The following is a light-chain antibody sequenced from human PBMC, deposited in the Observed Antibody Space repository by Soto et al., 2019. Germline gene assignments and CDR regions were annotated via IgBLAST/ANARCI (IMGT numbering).Light chain of an antibody. Sequence: EIVLTQSPATLSLSPGERATLSCRASQSVSSYLAWYQQKPSQAPRLLIYDASNRATGIPARFSGSGSGTDFTLTISSLEPEDFAVYYCHQRSNWPQTFGGGTKVEIK. V-gene: IGKV3-11*01. CDR1: QSVSSY. CDR2: DAS. CDR3: HQRSNWPQT. J-gene: IGKJ4*01.